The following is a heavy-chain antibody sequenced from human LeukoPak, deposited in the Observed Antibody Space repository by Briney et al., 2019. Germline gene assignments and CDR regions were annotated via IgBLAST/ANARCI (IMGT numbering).Heavy chain of an antibody. V-gene: IGHV1-18*01. CDR2: ISAYNGNT. J-gene: IGHJ4*02. D-gene: IGHD4-17*01. Sequence: GAAVKVSCKASGYPFDNFGLTWVRQAPGQGLEWMGWISAYNGNTHYAQKFRGRLTMTTDTSTTTAYLELRSLKSDDTAVYYCARDRLGGDLTGESLYWGQGTQVTVSS. CDR3: ARDRLGGDLTGESLY. CDR1: GYPFDNFG.